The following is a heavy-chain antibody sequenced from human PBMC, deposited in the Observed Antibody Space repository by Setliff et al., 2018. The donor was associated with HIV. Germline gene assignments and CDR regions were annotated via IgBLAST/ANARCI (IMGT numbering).Heavy chain of an antibody. V-gene: IGHV3-9*01. CDR3: AKDVRRFCSSTTCHSAPDS. D-gene: IGHD2-2*01. CDR1: GFIFSSYW. J-gene: IGHJ5*02. Sequence: GGSLRLSCAASGFIFSSYWMHWVRQAPGKGLEWVASISWNSRSIVFADSVKGRFTISRDNAQSSLYLQMSTVRPEDTAFYYCAKDVRRFCSSTTCHSAPDSWGQGTLVTVSS. CDR2: ISWNSRSI.